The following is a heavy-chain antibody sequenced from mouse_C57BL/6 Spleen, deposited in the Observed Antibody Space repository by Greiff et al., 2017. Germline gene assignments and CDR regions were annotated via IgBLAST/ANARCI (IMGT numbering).Heavy chain of an antibody. V-gene: IGHV2-2*01. CDR3: ARNFYSNYLPYYAMDY. CDR2: IWSGGST. CDR1: GFSLTSYG. Sequence: QVQLQQSGPGLVQPSQSLSITCTVSGFSLTSYGVHWVRQSPGKGLEWLGVIWSGGSTDYNAAFISRLSISKDNSKSQVFFKMNSLQAADTAIYYCARNFYSNYLPYYAMDYWGQGTSVTVSS. D-gene: IGHD2-5*01. J-gene: IGHJ4*01.